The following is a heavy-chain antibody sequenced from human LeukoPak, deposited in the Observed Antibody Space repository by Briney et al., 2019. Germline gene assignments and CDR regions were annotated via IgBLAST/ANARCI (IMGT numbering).Heavy chain of an antibody. Sequence: GGSLRLSCAASGFTFSSYAMSWVRQAPGKGLEWVSAISGSGGSTYYADSVKGRFTISRDNSKNTLYLQMNSLRAEDTAVYYCAKDLGKHYYDFWSGYRPFDYWGQGTLVTVSS. J-gene: IGHJ4*02. CDR1: GFTFSSYA. CDR3: AKDLGKHYYDFWSGYRPFDY. V-gene: IGHV3-23*01. CDR2: ISGSGGST. D-gene: IGHD3-3*01.